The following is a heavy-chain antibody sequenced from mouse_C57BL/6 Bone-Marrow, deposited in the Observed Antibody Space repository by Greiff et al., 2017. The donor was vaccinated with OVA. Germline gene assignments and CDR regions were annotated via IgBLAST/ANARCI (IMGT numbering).Heavy chain of an antibody. D-gene: IGHD1-1*01. CDR1: GFNIKNTY. CDR2: IDPANGNT. Sequence: EVQLVESVAELVRPGASVKLSCTASGFNIKNTYMHWVKQRPEQGLEWIGRIDPANGNTKYAPKFQGKATITADTSSNTAYLQLSSLTSEDTAIYYCAYGSSPFYWYFDVWGTGTTVTVSS. J-gene: IGHJ1*03. V-gene: IGHV14-3*01. CDR3: AYGSSPFYWYFDV.